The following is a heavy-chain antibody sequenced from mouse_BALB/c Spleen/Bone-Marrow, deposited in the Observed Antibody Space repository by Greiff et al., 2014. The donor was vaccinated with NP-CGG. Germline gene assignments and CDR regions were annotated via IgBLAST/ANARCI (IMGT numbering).Heavy chain of an antibody. CDR2: IDPENGNT. CDR1: GFNIKDYY. D-gene: IGHD1-2*01. CDR3: ARSTTATDYAMDY. Sequence: EVQLQQSGAGLVRPGALVKLSCKASGFNIKDYYMHWVKQRPEQGLEWIGWIDPENGNTIYDPKFQGKASITADTSSNTAYLQLSSLTSEDTAVYYCARSTTATDYAMDYWGQGTSVTVSS. J-gene: IGHJ4*01. V-gene: IGHV14-1*02.